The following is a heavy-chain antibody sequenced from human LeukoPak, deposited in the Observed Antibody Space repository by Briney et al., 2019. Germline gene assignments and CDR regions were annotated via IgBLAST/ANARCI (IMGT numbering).Heavy chain of an antibody. CDR3: ARGGLVVNSFDY. CDR1: GFTVSSNY. V-gene: IGHV3-53*03. J-gene: IGHJ4*02. Sequence: GGSLRLSCAASGFTVSSNYMSWVRQAPGKGLEWVSVIYSGGSTYYADAVKGRFTISRDNAKNSLFLQMNSLRAEDTAFYYCARGGLVVNSFDYWGLGTLVTVSS. D-gene: IGHD3-22*01. CDR2: IYSGGST.